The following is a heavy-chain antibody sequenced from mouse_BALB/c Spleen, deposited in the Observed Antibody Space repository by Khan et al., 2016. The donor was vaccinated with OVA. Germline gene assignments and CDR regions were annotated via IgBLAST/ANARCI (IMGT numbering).Heavy chain of an antibody. CDR1: GYTFTNNG. V-gene: IGHV9-3-1*01. J-gene: IGHJ4*01. D-gene: IGHD1-1*01. Sequence: QIQLVQSGPELKKPGETVKISCKASGYTFTNNGMNWAKQAPGKGLKWMGWINTYTGEPTYAADFKGRFAFSLETSASTAYLQINNLRNEDTSTYYCARVGYYGTMDYWGEGTSVTVSS. CDR3: ARVGYYGTMDY. CDR2: INTYTGEP.